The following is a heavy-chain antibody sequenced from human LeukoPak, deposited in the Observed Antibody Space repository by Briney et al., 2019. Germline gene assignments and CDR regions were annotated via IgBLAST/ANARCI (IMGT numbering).Heavy chain of an antibody. CDR3: ARGGYYYDSSSYYPDY. V-gene: IGHV3-33*01. CDR2: IWYDGSNK. CDR1: GFTFSSYG. D-gene: IGHD3-22*01. J-gene: IGHJ4*02. Sequence: GRSLRLSCAASGFTFSSYGMHWVRQAPGKGLEWVSVIWYDGSNKYYADSVKGRFTISRDNSKNTLYLQMNSLRAEDTAVYYCARGGYYYDSSSYYPDYWGQGTLVTVSS.